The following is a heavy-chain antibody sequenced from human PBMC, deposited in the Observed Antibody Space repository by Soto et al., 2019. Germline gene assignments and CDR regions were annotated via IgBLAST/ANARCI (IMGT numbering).Heavy chain of an antibody. CDR2: IYYSGST. Sequence: SETLSLTCTVSGGSIRNYYWSWIRQPPGKGLEWIAYIYYSGSTAYNPSLKSRVSISVDTSKNQFSLKLSSVTAADTAVYYCARHLSTTVAPLPFHCWGQGTLVKSPQ. V-gene: IGHV4-59*08. CDR1: GGSIRNYY. D-gene: IGHD1-1*01. CDR3: ARHLSTTVAPLPFHC. J-gene: IGHJ4*02.